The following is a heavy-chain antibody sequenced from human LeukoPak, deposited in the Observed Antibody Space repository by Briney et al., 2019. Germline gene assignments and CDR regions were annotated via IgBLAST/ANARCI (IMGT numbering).Heavy chain of an antibody. D-gene: IGHD3-10*01. V-gene: IGHV3-23*01. CDR1: GFAFSTYG. CDR3: ARDRGYGSGSYYPHDAFDI. CDR2: VSGSASST. J-gene: IGHJ3*02. Sequence: PGGSLRLSCAASGFAFSTYGMTWVRQAPGKGLEWVSVVSGSASSTSYADSVKGRFTISRDNAKNSLYLQMNSLRAEDTAVYYCARDRGYGSGSYYPHDAFDIWGQGTMVTVSS.